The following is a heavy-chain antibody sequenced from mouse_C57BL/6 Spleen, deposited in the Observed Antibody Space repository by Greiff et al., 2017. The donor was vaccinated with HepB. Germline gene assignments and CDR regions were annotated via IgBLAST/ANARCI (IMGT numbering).Heavy chain of an antibody. CDR1: GYTFTDYN. Sequence: DVQLQESGPELVKPGASVKMSCKASGYTFTDYNMHWVKQSHGKSLEWIGYINPNNGGTSYNQKFKGKATLTVNKSSSTAYMELRSLTSEDSAVYYCARGGYAMDYWGQGTSVTVSS. V-gene: IGHV1-22*01. CDR2: INPNNGGT. CDR3: ARGGYAMDY. J-gene: IGHJ4*01.